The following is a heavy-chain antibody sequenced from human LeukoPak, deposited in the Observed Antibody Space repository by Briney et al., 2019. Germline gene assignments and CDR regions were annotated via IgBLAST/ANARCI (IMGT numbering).Heavy chain of an antibody. V-gene: IGHV4-59*01. CDR1: GGSISSYY. D-gene: IGHD6-19*01. CDR2: IYYSGST. CDR3: ARSETQWLPFDY. Sequence: SETLSLTCTVSGGSISSYYWSWIRQPPGKGLEWIGYIYYSGSTNYNPSLKSRVTISVDTSKNQFSLKLSSVTAADTAVYYCARSETQWLPFDYWGQGTLVTVSS. J-gene: IGHJ4*02.